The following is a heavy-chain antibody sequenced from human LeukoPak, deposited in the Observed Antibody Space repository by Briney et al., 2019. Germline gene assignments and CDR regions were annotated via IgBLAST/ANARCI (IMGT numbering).Heavy chain of an antibody. V-gene: IGHV3-74*01. CDR2: INSDGSTT. J-gene: IGHJ6*03. CDR3: ARSTTRPYYNYTDV. CDR1: GFTFSSYW. D-gene: IGHD4-17*01. Sequence: GGSLRLSCVASGFTFSSYWMHWVRQAPGEGLVWVSRINSDGSTTTYAGSVKGRFTISRDNAKNTLYLQMNSLRVEDTAVYYCARSTTRPYYNYTDVWGKGTTVTLSS.